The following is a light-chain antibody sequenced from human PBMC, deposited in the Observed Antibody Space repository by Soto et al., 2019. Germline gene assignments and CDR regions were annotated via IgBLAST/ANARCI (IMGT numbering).Light chain of an antibody. J-gene: IGKJ4*01. Sequence: DIQMTQYPSTLSASVGERVTISCRASQSVNHWLAWYQQKPGEAPKLLIYKASSLESGVPSRFSGSGSGTEFTLAISSLQPDDFATYYCQQYNGYSSVTFGGGTKVDIK. V-gene: IGKV1-5*03. CDR1: QSVNHW. CDR3: QQYNGYSSVT. CDR2: KAS.